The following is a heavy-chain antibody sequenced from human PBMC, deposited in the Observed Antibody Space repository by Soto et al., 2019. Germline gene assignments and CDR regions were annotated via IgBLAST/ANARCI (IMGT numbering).Heavy chain of an antibody. Sequence: HPGGSLRLSCAAPGFTFSSYGMHWVRQAPGKGLEWVAVISYDGSNKYYADSVKGRFTISRDNSKNTLYLQMNSLRAEDTAVYYCAKDSIWGSTFDYWGQGTLVTVSS. CDR3: AKDSIWGSTFDY. J-gene: IGHJ4*02. D-gene: IGHD3-16*01. CDR1: GFTFSSYG. V-gene: IGHV3-30*18. CDR2: ISYDGSNK.